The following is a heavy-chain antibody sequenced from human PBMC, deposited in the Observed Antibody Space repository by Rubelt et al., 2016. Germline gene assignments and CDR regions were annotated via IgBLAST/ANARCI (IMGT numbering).Heavy chain of an antibody. CDR2: INWSGATT. CDR3: AKGDGDYPEVGYYFDY. D-gene: IGHD4-17*01. J-gene: IGHJ4*02. V-gene: IGHV3-NL1*01. Sequence: GKGLEWVSGINWSGATTYYADSVKGRFTISRDNSKNTLYLQMNSLRAEDTAVYYCAKGDGDYPEVGYYFDYWGQGTLVTVSS.